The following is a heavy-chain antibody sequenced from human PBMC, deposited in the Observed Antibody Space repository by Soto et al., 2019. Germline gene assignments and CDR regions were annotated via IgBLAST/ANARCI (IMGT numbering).Heavy chain of an antibody. D-gene: IGHD3-22*01. CDR1: GYTFTSLY. Sequence: ASVKVSCKASGYTFTSLYVHWVRRAPGQGLEWMGIINSSGGSTNYAQKFQGRVTMTRDTSTDTVYMELSSLRSEDTAVYYCARDRDYYYGRGFWLLDYWGQGTL. CDR2: INSSGGST. V-gene: IGHV1-46*01. J-gene: IGHJ4*02. CDR3: ARDRDYYYGRGFWLLDY.